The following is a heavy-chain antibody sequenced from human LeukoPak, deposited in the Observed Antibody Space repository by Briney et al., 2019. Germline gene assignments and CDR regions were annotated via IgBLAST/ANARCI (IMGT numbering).Heavy chain of an antibody. Sequence: GGSLRLSCAASGFTLSDYYMSWIRQAPGKGLEWVAFVRSDGTTKYYTDSVKGRFTISRDNSKNTMYLQMNSLRAEDTAVYYCAKDQPRAYFDSWGQGTLVTVSS. V-gene: IGHV3-30*02. CDR1: GFTLSDYY. CDR3: AKDQPRAYFDS. D-gene: IGHD2-2*01. CDR2: VRSDGTTK. J-gene: IGHJ4*02.